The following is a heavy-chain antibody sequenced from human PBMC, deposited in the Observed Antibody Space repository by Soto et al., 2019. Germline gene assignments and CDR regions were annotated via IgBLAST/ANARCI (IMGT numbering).Heavy chain of an antibody. CDR3: AHIPNYYQYDWFDP. J-gene: IGHJ5*02. CDR2: IYWDDDK. CDR1: GFSLTTRGVG. V-gene: IGHV2-5*02. D-gene: IGHD3-16*01. Sequence: QITLKESGPTLVKPTQTLTLTCTFSGFSLTTRGVGVGWIRQPPGKALECLALIYWDDDKRSSPSLQSRLSLTKDTSKKQVVLTMTNVDPVDTATYYCAHIPNYYQYDWFDPRGQGTLVSVSS.